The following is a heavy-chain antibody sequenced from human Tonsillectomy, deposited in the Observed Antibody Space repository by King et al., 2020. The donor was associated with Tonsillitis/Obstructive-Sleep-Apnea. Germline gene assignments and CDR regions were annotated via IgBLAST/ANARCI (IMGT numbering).Heavy chain of an antibody. CDR2: ISYDGSNK. CDR3: ATGDCSGGTCYRPIDFDY. Sequence: QLVQSGGGVVQPGRSLRLSCAASGFTFSTYAMHWVRQAPGKGLEWVAVISYDGSNKYYADSVKGRFTISRDHSKNTLYLQMNSLRVEDTAVYYCATGDCSGGTCYRPIDFDYWGQGTLVTVSS. J-gene: IGHJ4*02. CDR1: GFTFSTYA. D-gene: IGHD2-15*01. V-gene: IGHV3-30*04.